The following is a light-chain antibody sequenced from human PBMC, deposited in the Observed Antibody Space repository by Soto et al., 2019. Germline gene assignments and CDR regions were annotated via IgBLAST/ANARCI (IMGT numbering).Light chain of an antibody. V-gene: IGKV1-5*01. CDR3: QQYGSLSWT. Sequence: DIQMTQSPSSLSASVGDRVTMTCRASQRVTSCLAWYQQKPGKAPKLLIHDASILQSGVPSRFSGSGSGTDFALTISRLEPEDFAVYYCQQYGSLSWTVGQRTKVDI. CDR1: QRVTSC. J-gene: IGKJ1*01. CDR2: DAS.